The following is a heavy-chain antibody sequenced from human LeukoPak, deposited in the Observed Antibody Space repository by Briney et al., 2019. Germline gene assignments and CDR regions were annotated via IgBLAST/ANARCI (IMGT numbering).Heavy chain of an antibody. CDR1: GGSFSGNY. CDR3: ARVPDFIARPCDS. CDR2: SSPTGDIT. D-gene: IGHD2-21*01. J-gene: IGHJ4*02. V-gene: IGHV4-34*01. Sequence: SETLSLTCAVYGGSFSGNYWTLIRQTPGRGLEWIGESSPTGDITGYNPSLKGRATRSVDSSKNQFSLKLTSVTAADTGVYYCARVPDFIARPCDSWGPGTLVTVSS.